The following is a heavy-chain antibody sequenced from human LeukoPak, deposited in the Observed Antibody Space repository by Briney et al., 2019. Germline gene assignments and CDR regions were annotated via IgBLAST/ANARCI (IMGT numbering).Heavy chain of an antibody. V-gene: IGHV3-30*14. J-gene: IGHJ3*02. CDR2: ISYDGSNK. D-gene: IGHD4-11*01. Sequence: GGSLRLSCAASGFTFSSYAMHWVRQAPGKGLEWVAVISYDGSNKYYADSVKGRFTISRDNSKNTLYLQMNSLRAEDTAVYYCAKDRNYRDLDSLDIWGQGTMVTVSS. CDR3: AKDRNYRDLDSLDI. CDR1: GFTFSSYA.